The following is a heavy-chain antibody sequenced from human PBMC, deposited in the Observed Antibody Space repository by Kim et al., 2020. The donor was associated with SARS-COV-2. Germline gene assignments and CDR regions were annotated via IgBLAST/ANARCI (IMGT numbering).Heavy chain of an antibody. Sequence: SPSLKSRVTMSGDTAKNQFSLKLDSVTDADAAVYYCARGLVGANAVIDFWGQGTLVTVSP. V-gene: IGHV4-34*01. D-gene: IGHD1-26*01. J-gene: IGHJ4*02. CDR3: ARGLVGANAVIDF.